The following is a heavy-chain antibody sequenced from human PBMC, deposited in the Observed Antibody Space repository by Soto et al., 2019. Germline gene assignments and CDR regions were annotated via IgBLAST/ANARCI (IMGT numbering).Heavy chain of an antibody. CDR2: VYHSGRT. CDR3: AREFAY. V-gene: IGHV4-59*11. Sequence: SETLSLTCTVSGDYISCHYWSWIRQPPGKGLEWIGYVYHSGRTDSKPSLKSRVTISVDTSKTQFSLTLNSVTAADTAVYYCAREFAYWGQGILVTVSS. CDR1: GDYISCHY. J-gene: IGHJ4*02.